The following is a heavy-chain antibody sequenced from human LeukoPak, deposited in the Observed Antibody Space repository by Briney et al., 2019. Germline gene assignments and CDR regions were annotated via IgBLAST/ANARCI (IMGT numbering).Heavy chain of an antibody. CDR2: ISSSSSTI. CDR3: ARDPPVRRNYYYGMDV. J-gene: IGHJ6*02. V-gene: IGHV3-48*04. CDR1: GFTFSSYA. Sequence: GGSLRLSCAASGFTFSSYAMSWVRQAPGKGLEWVSYISSSSSTIYYADSVKGRFTISRDNAKNSLYLQMNSLRAEDTAVYYCARDPPVRRNYYYGMDVWGQGTTVTVSS. D-gene: IGHD1-1*01.